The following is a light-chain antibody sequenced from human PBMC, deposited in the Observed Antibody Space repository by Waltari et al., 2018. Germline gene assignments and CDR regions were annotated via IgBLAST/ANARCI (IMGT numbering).Light chain of an antibody. CDR2: WAS. Sequence: DIVMTQSPDSLAVSLGERATINCKSSQSVLYNSNNKNYLAWYQQKPGQPPKLLIYWASTRESGVPDRFSGSGSGTDFTLTISSLQAEDGAVYYCQQYYSTLPYTFGQGTKLEIK. CDR3: QQYYSTLPYT. J-gene: IGKJ2*01. V-gene: IGKV4-1*01. CDR1: QSVLYNSNNKNY.